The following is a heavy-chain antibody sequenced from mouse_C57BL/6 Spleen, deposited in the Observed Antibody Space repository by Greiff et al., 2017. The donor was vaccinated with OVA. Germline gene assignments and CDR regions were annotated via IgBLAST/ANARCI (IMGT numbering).Heavy chain of an antibody. CDR1: GYTFTSYW. CDR3: ARRGSSFDY. CDR2: IYPGSGST. J-gene: IGHJ2*01. D-gene: IGHD1-1*01. V-gene: IGHV1-55*01. Sequence: QVQLQQSGAELVKPGASVKMSCKASGYTFTSYWITWVKQRPGQGLEWIGDIYPGSGSTNYNEKLKSKATLTVDTSSSTAYMQLSSLTSEDSAVYYCARRGSSFDYWGQGTTLTVSS.